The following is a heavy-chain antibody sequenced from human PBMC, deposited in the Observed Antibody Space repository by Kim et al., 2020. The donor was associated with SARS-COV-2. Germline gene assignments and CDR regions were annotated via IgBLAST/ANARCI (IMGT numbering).Heavy chain of an antibody. Sequence: GESLKISCKGSGYSFTSYWIGWVRQMPGKGLEWMGIIYPGDSDTRYSPSFQGQVTISADKSISTAYLQWSSLKASDTAMYYCARETVTGTTRGYYYYYGMDVWGQGTTVTVSS. CDR1: GYSFTSYW. CDR2: IYPGDSDT. V-gene: IGHV5-51*01. D-gene: IGHD1-20*01. CDR3: ARETVTGTTRGYYYYYGMDV. J-gene: IGHJ6*02.